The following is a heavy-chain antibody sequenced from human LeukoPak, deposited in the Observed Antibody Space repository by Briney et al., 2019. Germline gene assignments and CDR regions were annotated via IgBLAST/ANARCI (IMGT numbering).Heavy chain of an antibody. V-gene: IGHV3-30*02. Sequence: GGSLRLSCAASGFTFSNFGMHWVRQAPGKGLEWVAFIRFDGTSEFYADSVKARFTISRDNSQNTVYLQMNSLRAEDTAVYYCAKDRVTTFFYYYYYYMDVWGKGTTVTVSS. J-gene: IGHJ6*03. D-gene: IGHD4-11*01. CDR1: GFTFSNFG. CDR2: IRFDGTSE. CDR3: AKDRVTTFFYYYYYYMDV.